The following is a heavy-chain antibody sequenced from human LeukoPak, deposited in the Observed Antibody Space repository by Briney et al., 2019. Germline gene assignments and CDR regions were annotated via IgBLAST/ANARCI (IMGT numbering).Heavy chain of an antibody. CDR2: TYYRSKRYN. CDR3: ARERAGAGSSGGRFDY. J-gene: IGHJ4*02. D-gene: IGHD6-13*01. CDR1: GDCVSRNSAA. V-gene: IGHV6-1*01. Sequence: SQTLSLTCAISGDCVSRNSAAWNWIRQSPSRGLEWLGRTYYRSKRYNDYTVSVKSRITNNPIPSKNQFFLQLNSVTPEDTAVYYCARERAGAGSSGGRFDYWGQGTLVTVSS.